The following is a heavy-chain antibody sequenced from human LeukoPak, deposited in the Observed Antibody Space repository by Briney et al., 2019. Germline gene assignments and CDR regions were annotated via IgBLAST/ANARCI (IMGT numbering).Heavy chain of an antibody. CDR3: ARVGGYCSSTSCRNWFDP. Sequence: SVKVSCKASGGIFSSYAISWVRQAPGQGLEWMGGIIPIFGTANYAQKFQGRVTITADESTSTAYMELSSLRSEDTAVYYCARVGGYCSSTSCRNWFDPWGQGTLVTVSS. J-gene: IGHJ5*02. CDR2: IIPIFGTA. V-gene: IGHV1-69*13. CDR1: GGIFSSYA. D-gene: IGHD2-2*01.